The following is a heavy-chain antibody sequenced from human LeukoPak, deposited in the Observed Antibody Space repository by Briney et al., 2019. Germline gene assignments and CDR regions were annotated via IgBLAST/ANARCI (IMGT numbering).Heavy chain of an antibody. D-gene: IGHD3-10*02. Sequence: GGSLRLSCAASGFIFSNYEMNWVRQAPGKGLQWVSYITSDGTNMYYADSVKGRFTISRDNAKNSLYLQMNSLGAEDTAVYYCAELGITMIGGVWGKGTTVTISS. V-gene: IGHV3-48*03. CDR2: ITSDGTNM. CDR3: AELGITMIGGV. CDR1: GFIFSNYE. J-gene: IGHJ6*04.